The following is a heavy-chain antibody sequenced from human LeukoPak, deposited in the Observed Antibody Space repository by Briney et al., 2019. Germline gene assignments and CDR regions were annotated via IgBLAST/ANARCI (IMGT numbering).Heavy chain of an antibody. V-gene: IGHV4-38-2*02. CDR1: GYSISSGYY. D-gene: IGHD3-10*01. J-gene: IGHJ3*02. CDR2: IYHSGST. CDR3: ATAITMVRGVIDSRAFDI. Sequence: SETLSLTCTVSGYSISSGYYWGWIRQPPGKGLEWIGSIYHSGSTYYNPSLKSRVTISVDTSKNQFSLKLSSVTAADTSVYYCATAITMVRGVIDSRAFDIWGQGTMVTVSS.